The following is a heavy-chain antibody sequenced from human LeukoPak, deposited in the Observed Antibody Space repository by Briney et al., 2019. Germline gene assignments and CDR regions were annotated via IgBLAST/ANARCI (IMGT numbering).Heavy chain of an antibody. V-gene: IGHV1-2*02. CDR2: INPNSGGT. CDR3: ARERRGYSYGYQDY. Sequence: ASVKVSCKASGYTFTGYYMHWVRQAPGQGLEWMGWINPNSGGTNYAQKFQGRVTMTRDTSISTAYMELSRLRSDDTAVYYCARERRGYSYGYQDYWGQGTLVTVSS. J-gene: IGHJ4*02. CDR1: GYTFTGYY. D-gene: IGHD5-18*01.